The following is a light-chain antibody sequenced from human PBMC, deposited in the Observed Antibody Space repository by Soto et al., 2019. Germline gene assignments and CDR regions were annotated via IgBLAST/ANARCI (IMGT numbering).Light chain of an antibody. CDR2: AAS. J-gene: IGKJ3*01. CDR3: QQSYSTLFT. V-gene: IGKV1-39*01. CDR1: QSITTY. Sequence: DIQMTQSPSSLSASVGDRVTITCRASQSITTYLSWYQQKPGKAPQLLIYAASNLQSGVPSRFSGSGSGTDFTLTITSLQPEDFATYYCQQSYSTLFTFGPGTKVDI.